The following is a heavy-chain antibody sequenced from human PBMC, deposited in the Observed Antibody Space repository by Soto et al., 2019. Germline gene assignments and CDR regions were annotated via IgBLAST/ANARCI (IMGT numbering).Heavy chain of an antibody. J-gene: IGHJ4*02. V-gene: IGHV3-7*01. CDR2: IRGDGGET. CDR1: GFSFSTYW. CDR3: AREGRLLGAFDA. Sequence: EVQLMESGGGTVQPGGSLRLSCAASGFSFSTYWMNWVRQVPGKGLEWVADIRGDGGETSHADSLKGRFTISRDNAKNSLYLQMNSLRDEDTAVYYCAREGRLLGAFDAWGQGTLVTVSS. D-gene: IGHD2-21*01.